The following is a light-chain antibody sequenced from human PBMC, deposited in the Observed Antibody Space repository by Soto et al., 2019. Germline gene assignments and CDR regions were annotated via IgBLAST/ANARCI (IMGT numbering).Light chain of an antibody. V-gene: IGKV3-15*01. Sequence: ELVMTQSPATLCVSPGERATLSRSASQSVSSNLAWYQQKPGQAPRLLIYGASTRATGIPARFSGSGSGTEFTLTISSLQSEDFAVYYCQHRSNWLAFGGGTKVDI. CDR3: QHRSNWLA. CDR2: GAS. CDR1: QSVSSN. J-gene: IGKJ4*01.